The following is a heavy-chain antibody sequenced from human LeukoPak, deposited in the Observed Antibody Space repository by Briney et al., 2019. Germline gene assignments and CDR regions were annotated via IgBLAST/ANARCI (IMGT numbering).Heavy chain of an antibody. CDR1: GYTYASYG. J-gene: IGHJ4*02. CDR3: ARDPDILTGYTAGPFDY. D-gene: IGHD3-9*01. Sequence: PGASVKVSCKASGYTYASYGISWVRQAPGQGLEWMGWISAYNGNTNYAQKLQGRVTMTTDTSTSTAYMELRSLRSDDTAVYYCARDPDILTGYTAGPFDYWGQGTLVTVSS. V-gene: IGHV1-18*01. CDR2: ISAYNGNT.